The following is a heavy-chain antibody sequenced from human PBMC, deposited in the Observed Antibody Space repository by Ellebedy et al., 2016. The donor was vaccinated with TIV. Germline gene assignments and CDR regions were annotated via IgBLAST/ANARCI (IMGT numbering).Heavy chain of an antibody. CDR2: IIPIFGTA. V-gene: IGHV1-69*13. J-gene: IGHJ3*02. CDR3: ARDSCSSTSCRGDAFDI. CDR1: GGTFSSYA. D-gene: IGHD2-2*01. Sequence: SVKVSXXASGGTFSSYAISWVRQAPGQGLEWMGGIIPIFGTANYAQKFQGRVTITADESTSTAYMELSSLRSEDTAVYYCARDSCSSTSCRGDAFDIWGQGTMVTVSS.